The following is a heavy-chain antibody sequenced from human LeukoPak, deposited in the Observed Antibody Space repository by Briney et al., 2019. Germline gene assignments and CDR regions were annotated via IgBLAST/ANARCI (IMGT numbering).Heavy chain of an antibody. CDR3: ARVNWNPDY. CDR1: GYSISRGYH. J-gene: IGHJ4*02. Sequence: SETLSLTCAVSGYSISRGYHWGWIRQPPGKGLEWIGSIHHSGGTYYNSSLKSRVTISVDTSKNQFSLKVSPVTAADTAVYYCARVNWNPDYWGQGTLVTVSS. CDR2: IHHSGGT. V-gene: IGHV4-38-2*01. D-gene: IGHD1-1*01.